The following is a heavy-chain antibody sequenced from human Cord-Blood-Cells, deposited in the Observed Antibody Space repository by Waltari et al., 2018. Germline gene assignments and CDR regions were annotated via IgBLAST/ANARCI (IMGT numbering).Heavy chain of an antibody. CDR2: IIPIFGTA. CDR3: ARLYYYDSSGYYNWFDP. V-gene: IGHV1-69*01. CDR1: GGTFSSYA. Sequence: QVQLVQSGAEVKKPGSSVKASCKASGGTFSSYALSWVRQAPGPGLEWMGGIIPIFGTANYAQKFQGRVTITADESTSTAYMELSSLRSEDTAVYYCARLYYYDSSGYYNWFDPWGQGTLVTVSS. D-gene: IGHD3-22*01. J-gene: IGHJ5*02.